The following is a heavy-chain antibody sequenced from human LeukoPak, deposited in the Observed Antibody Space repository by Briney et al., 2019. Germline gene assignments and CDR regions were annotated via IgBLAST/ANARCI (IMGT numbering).Heavy chain of an antibody. CDR1: GGSISSYY. V-gene: IGHV4-4*07. J-gene: IGHJ4*02. D-gene: IGHD2-2*01. Sequence: PSETLSLTCTVSGGSISSYYWSWIRQPAGKGLEWFGRIYTSGSTNYNPSLKSRVTMSLDTSMNQFSLKLSSVTASDTAVYYCAIRSYCSSTSCHDYWGQGTLVTVSS. CDR3: AIRSYCSSTSCHDY. CDR2: IYTSGST.